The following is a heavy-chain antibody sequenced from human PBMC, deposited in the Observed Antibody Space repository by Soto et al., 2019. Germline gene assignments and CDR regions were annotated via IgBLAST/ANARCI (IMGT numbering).Heavy chain of an antibody. CDR1: GNRFTSNC. CDR3: ARHQRDDASRKIDC. J-gene: IGHJ4*02. Sequence: GGSLKISCQSSGNRFTSNCMGWGRQMPGKGLEGMGIINPADSDIKYSPSFQGQVTISADKSIGTAYLQWSSLKASDTAMYYCARHQRDDASRKIDCWGQGTLVTVSS. CDR2: INPADSDI. D-gene: IGHD3-16*01. V-gene: IGHV5-51*01.